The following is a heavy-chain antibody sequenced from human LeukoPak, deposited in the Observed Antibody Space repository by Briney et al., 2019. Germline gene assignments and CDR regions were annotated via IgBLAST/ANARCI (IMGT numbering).Heavy chain of an antibody. D-gene: IGHD5-18*01. CDR3: AKDWIQFNRVFDCFDS. V-gene: IGHV3-23*01. Sequence: GGSLRLSCATSGFPFETNAMSWVRQAPGKGLAWVATIGNTQTFYADSVTGRFTISRDNSKNTVNLQMNRLRVEDTAIYYCAKDWIQFNRVFDCFDSWGQGTLVTVSS. J-gene: IGHJ4*02. CDR1: GFPFETNA. CDR2: IGNTQT.